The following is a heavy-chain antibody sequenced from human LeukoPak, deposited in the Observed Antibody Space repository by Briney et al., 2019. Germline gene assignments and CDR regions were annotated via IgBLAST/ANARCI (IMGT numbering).Heavy chain of an antibody. V-gene: IGHV1-2*06. D-gene: IGHD1-26*01. J-gene: IGHJ6*02. CDR2: INPNSGGT. CDR1: GYTFTGYY. Sequence: GASVKVSCKASGYTFTGYYMHWVRQAPGQGLEWVGRINPNSGGTNYAQKFQGRVTMTRDTSISTAYMELSRLRSDDTAVYYCARDPPPFSGSYWPLGYYYGMDVWGQGTTVTVSS. CDR3: ARDPPPFSGSYWPLGYYYGMDV.